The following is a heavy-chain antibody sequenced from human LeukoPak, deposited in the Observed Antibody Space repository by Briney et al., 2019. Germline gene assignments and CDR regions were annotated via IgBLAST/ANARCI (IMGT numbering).Heavy chain of an antibody. CDR2: ISSSGSTI. V-gene: IGHV3-48*03. CDR1: GFTFSSYE. J-gene: IGHJ5*02. Sequence: LSCAASGFTFSSYEMNWVRQAPGKGLEWVSYISSSGSTIYYADSVKGRFTISRDNAKNSLYLQMNSLRAEDTAVYYCARGHRAISAYNWFDPWGQGTLVTVSS. D-gene: IGHD1-14*01. CDR3: ARGHRAISAYNWFDP.